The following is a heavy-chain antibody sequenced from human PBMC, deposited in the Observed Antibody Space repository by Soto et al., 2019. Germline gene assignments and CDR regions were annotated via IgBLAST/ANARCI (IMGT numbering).Heavy chain of an antibody. CDR2: VNWNAAGI. CDR1: GFTFDDYG. CDR3: AKETYSGPLDY. D-gene: IGHD2-15*01. Sequence: GGSLRLSCATSGFTFDDYGMSWVRQVPGKGLEWVSGVNWNAAGIGYADSVKGRFTISRDNSKNTLYLQMNSLRAEDTAVYYCAKETYSGPLDYWGQGTLVTVSS. J-gene: IGHJ4*02. V-gene: IGHV3-20*04.